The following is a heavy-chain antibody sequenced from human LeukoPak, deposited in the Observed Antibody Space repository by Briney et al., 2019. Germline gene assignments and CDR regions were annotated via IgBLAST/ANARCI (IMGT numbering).Heavy chain of an antibody. CDR2: MNPDGSAI. Sequence: PGGSLRLSCTASGFSLSRSWMSWVRQLPGKGLERLADMNPDGSAIVYVDSVKGRFTVSRNNAKNSLYLQMDGLRAEDTAVYYCARDPLNGALDIWGQGTLVTVSS. J-gene: IGHJ3*02. CDR1: GFSLSRSW. CDR3: ARDPLNGALDI. V-gene: IGHV3-7*01.